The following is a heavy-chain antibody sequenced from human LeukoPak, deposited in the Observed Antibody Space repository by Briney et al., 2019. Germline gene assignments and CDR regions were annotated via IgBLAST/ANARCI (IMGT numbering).Heavy chain of an antibody. CDR1: GGSFSGYY. CDR3: ARDLSSGSYDWFDP. J-gene: IGHJ5*02. Sequence: SETLSLTCAVYGGSFSGYYWSWIRQPPGKGLEWIGEINHSGSTNYNPSLKSRVTMSVDTSKNQFSLKLSSVTAADTAVYYCARDLSSGSYDWFDPWGQGTLVTVSS. CDR2: INHSGST. D-gene: IGHD1-26*01. V-gene: IGHV4-34*01.